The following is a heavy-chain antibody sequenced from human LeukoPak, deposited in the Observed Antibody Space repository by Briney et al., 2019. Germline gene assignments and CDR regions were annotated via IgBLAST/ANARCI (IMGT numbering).Heavy chain of an antibody. Sequence: GGSLRLSCAASGFTFSSYGMHWVRQAPGKGLEWVAFIRYDGSNKYYADSVKGRFTISRDNSKNTLYLQMNSLRAEDTALYYCAKWGNWNYEVQDYWGQGTLVTVSS. D-gene: IGHD1-7*01. CDR1: GFTFSSYG. J-gene: IGHJ4*02. V-gene: IGHV3-30*02. CDR2: IRYDGSNK. CDR3: AKWGNWNYEVQDY.